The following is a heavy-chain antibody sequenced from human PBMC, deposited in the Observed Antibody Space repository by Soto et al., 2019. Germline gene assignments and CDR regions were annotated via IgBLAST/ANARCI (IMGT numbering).Heavy chain of an antibody. Sequence: SETLSFTCTVSDGSISSSSYYWGWILHPPGKGLEWIGTIYYTGTTYYNTSLKSRVTISIDKSNHHFSLKLSSVTAAATAVYYCARHLPAAAGTIPYLFYHGLDVWAQGTTVT. CDR2: IYYTGTT. CDR1: DGSISSSSYY. CDR3: ARHLPAAAGTIPYLFYHGLDV. J-gene: IGHJ6*01. D-gene: IGHD6-13*01. V-gene: IGHV4-39*01.